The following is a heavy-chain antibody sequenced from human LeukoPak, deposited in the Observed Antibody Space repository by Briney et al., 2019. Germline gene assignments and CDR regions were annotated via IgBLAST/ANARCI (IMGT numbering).Heavy chain of an antibody. CDR3: AVGDGYNSFDF. CDR1: GGTFRSDA. J-gene: IGHJ4*02. D-gene: IGHD5-24*01. V-gene: IGHV1-69*01. Sequence: SSVKVSCKASGGTFRSDAISWVRQAPGQGLQWTGGIIPFFGRSNYAQNFQDRVTITADESTTTAYVELSSLRSEDTAVYYCAVGDGYNSFDFWGQGTLVTVSS. CDR2: IIPFFGRS.